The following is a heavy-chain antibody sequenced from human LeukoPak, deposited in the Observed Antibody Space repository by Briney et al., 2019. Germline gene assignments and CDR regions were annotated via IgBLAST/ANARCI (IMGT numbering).Heavy chain of an antibody. J-gene: IGHJ4*02. CDR2: INPSGGST. CDR3: ARASSWYVLGDY. D-gene: IGHD6-13*01. V-gene: IGHV1-46*01. Sequence: ASVKVSCKASGYTFTSYYMHWVRQAPGQGVEWMGIINPSGGSTSYAQKFQGRVTMTRDTSTSTVYMELSSLRSEDTAVYHCARASSWYVLGDYWGQGTLVTVSS. CDR1: GYTFTSYY.